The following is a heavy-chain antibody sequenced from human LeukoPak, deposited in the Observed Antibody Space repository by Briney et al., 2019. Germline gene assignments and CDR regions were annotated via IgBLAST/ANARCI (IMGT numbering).Heavy chain of an antibody. D-gene: IGHD2-21*02. V-gene: IGHV3-23*01. CDR2: ISGTSGTI. CDR3: AKRLGDQRAFDY. Sequence: PGGSLRLSCAASGFTFSNYAMSWVRQAPGKRLEWVSGISGTSGTINYADSVKGRFTISRDNSKNTVYLQMNSLRAEDTAAYYCAKRLGDQRAFDYWGQGTLVTVSS. J-gene: IGHJ4*02. CDR1: GFTFSNYA.